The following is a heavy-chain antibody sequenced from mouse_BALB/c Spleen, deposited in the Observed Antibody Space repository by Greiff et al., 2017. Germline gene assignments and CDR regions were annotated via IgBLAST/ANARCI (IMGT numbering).Heavy chain of an antibody. CDR2: IWAGGST. CDR3: AQRGNYYGSTFAY. Sequence: VKLQESGPGLVAPSQSLSITCTVSGFSLTSYGVHWVRQPPGKGLEWLGVIWAGGSTNYNSALMSRLSISKDNSKSQVFLKMNSLQTDDTAMYYCAQRGNYYGSTFAYWGQGTLVTVSA. D-gene: IGHD1-1*01. V-gene: IGHV2-9*02. CDR1: GFSLTSYG. J-gene: IGHJ3*01.